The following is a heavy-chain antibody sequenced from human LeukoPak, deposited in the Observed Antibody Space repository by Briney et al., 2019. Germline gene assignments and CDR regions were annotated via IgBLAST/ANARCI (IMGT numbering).Heavy chain of an antibody. J-gene: IGHJ4*02. CDR3: ARDRTSTDDY. CDR2: ISGNNDNT. D-gene: IGHD2-2*01. Sequence: ASVKVSCKTSGYTLSNFRINWVRPALGQGGEWMGWISGNNDNTNYGQKFQGRFAVTTDSSTTTAYMEVRNLTFDDTAVYYCARDRTSTDDYWGQGTLVTVSS. V-gene: IGHV1-18*01. CDR1: GYTLSNFR.